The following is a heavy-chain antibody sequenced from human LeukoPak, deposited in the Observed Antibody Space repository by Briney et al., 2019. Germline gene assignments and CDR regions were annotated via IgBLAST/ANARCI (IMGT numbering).Heavy chain of an antibody. J-gene: IGHJ4*02. Sequence: PGGSPRLSCAASTFTFSSDSMNWVRQAPGKGLEWVSSISSSSDYIYYADSVKGRFTIFRDNAKNSLYLQMNSLRVEDSAIYYCVRDSGSSWREGLNYWGQGTLVTVSS. CDR2: ISSSSDYI. CDR1: TFTFSSDS. CDR3: VRDSGSSWREGLNY. D-gene: IGHD6-13*01. V-gene: IGHV3-21*01.